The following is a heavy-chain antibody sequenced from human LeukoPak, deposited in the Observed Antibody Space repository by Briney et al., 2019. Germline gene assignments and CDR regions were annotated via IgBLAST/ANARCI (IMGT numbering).Heavy chain of an antibody. V-gene: IGHV3-23*01. CDR2: ISGSGGST. J-gene: IGHJ3*02. D-gene: IGHD3-22*01. CDR1: GFTFSSYA. Sequence: GGSLRLSGAASGFTFSSYAMSWVRQAPGKGLEWVSAISGSGGSTYYADSVKGRFTISRDNSKNTLYLQMNSLRAEDTAVYYCAKDRVYYDSSGYYSDAFDIWGQGTVVTVPS. CDR3: AKDRVYYDSSGYYSDAFDI.